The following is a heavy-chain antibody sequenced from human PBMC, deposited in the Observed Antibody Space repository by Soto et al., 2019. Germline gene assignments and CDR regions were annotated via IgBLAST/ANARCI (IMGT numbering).Heavy chain of an antibody. Sequence: QVQLVESGGVVVQPGGSLRLSCAASGFTFSSYGMHWVRQAPGKGLEWVAVMWSEGGNKHYADSVKGRFTISRDNSKNTLYLQMNSLRAEDTAVYYCARDPPDDSSGYFSLDYWGQGTLVTVSS. CDR2: MWSEGGNK. V-gene: IGHV3-33*01. CDR1: GFTFSSYG. D-gene: IGHD3-22*01. CDR3: ARDPPDDSSGYFSLDY. J-gene: IGHJ4*02.